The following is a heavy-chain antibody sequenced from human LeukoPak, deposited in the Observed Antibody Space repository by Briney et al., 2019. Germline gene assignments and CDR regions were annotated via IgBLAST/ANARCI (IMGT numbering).Heavy chain of an antibody. V-gene: IGHV4-4*08. Sequence: PSETLSLTCAVYGGSFSGYYWSWIRQPPGKGLEWIGRIYTSGSTNYNPSLKSRVTISVDTSKNQFSLKLSSVTAADTAVYYCARGYGGYFDYWGQGTLVTVSS. J-gene: IGHJ4*02. D-gene: IGHD1-26*01. CDR3: ARGYGGYFDY. CDR1: GGSFSGYY. CDR2: IYTSGST.